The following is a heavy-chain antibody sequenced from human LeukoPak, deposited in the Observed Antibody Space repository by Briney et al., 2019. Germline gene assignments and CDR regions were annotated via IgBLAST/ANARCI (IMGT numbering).Heavy chain of an antibody. J-gene: IGHJ4*02. Sequence: ASVKVSCKASGYTFTSYGISWVRPAPGQGREWMGWISAYNGNTNYAQKLQGRVTMTTDTSTSTAYMELRSLRSDDTAVYYCARDKQMVRGVTSFDYWGQGTLVTVSS. CDR3: ARDKQMVRGVTSFDY. CDR2: ISAYNGNT. V-gene: IGHV1-18*01. CDR1: GYTFTSYG. D-gene: IGHD3-10*01.